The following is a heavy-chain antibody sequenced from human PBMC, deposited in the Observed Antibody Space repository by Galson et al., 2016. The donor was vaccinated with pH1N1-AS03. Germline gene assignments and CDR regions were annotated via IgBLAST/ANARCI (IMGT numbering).Heavy chain of an antibody. D-gene: IGHD6-19*01. CDR3: ARLNSGWHKLEY. V-gene: IGHV5-51*01. Sequence: QSGAEVKKPGDSLKISCKVSGYRFTSHWIGWVRQIPGKGLEWMGIIQPGDSDIRYSPSFQGQVTISADMSTSTVYLQWRGLKASNTAAYYCARLNSGWHKLEYWGQGTLVTVSS. J-gene: IGHJ4*02. CDR1: GYRFTSHW. CDR2: IQPGDSDI.